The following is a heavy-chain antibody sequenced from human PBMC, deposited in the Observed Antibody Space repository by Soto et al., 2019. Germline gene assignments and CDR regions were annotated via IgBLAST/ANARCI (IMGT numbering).Heavy chain of an antibody. CDR1: GGSISSSSYY. CDR2: IYYSGST. J-gene: IGHJ5*01. CDR3: ASLPYSGSYYYWFDF. D-gene: IGHD1-26*01. V-gene: IGHV4-39*01. Sequence: PSETLSLTCTVSGGSISSSSYYWGWIRQPPGKGLEWIGSIYYSGSTYYNPSLKSRVTISVDTSKNQFSLKLSSVTAADTAVYYCASLPYSGSYYYWFDFWGQGTRVTVSS.